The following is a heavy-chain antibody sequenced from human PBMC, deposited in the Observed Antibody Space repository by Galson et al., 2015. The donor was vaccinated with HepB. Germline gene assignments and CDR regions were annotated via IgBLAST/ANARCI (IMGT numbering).Heavy chain of an antibody. CDR1: GFTFSSYS. J-gene: IGHJ3*02. Sequence: SLRLSCAASGFTFSSYSMNWVRQAPGKGLEWVSSISSSSSYIYYADSVKGRFTISRDNAKNSLYLQMNSLRAEDTAVYYCARDRSHNRDAFDIWGQGTMVTVSS. D-gene: IGHD1-14*01. CDR3: ARDRSHNRDAFDI. V-gene: IGHV3-21*01. CDR2: ISSSSSYI.